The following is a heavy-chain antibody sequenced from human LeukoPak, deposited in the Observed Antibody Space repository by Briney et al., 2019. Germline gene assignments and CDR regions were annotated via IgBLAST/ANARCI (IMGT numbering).Heavy chain of an antibody. CDR1: GGTFSSYA. Sequence: GASVKVSCKASGGTFSSYAISWVRQAPGQGLEWMGRIIPILGIANYAQKFQGRVTITADKSTSTAYMELSSLRSEDTAVYYCARAGGSSSWYGAFDIWGQGTMVTVSS. CDR3: ARAGGSSSWYGAFDI. J-gene: IGHJ3*02. CDR2: IIPILGIA. V-gene: IGHV1-69*04. D-gene: IGHD6-13*01.